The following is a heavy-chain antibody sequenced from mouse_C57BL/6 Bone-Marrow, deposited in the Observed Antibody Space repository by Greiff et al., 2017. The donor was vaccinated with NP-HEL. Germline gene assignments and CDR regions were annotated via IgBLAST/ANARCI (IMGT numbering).Heavy chain of an antibody. CDR1: GFTFSDYY. J-gene: IGHJ4*01. CDR2: ISNGGGST. V-gene: IGHV5-12*01. Sequence: EVKLVESGGGLVQPGGSLKLSCAASGFTFSDYYMYWFRQTPEKRLEWVAYISNGGGSTYYPDTVKGRFTIYRDNAKNTLYLQMSRLKSEDTAMYYCARRPSTTVVATKAMDYWGQGTSVTVSA. D-gene: IGHD1-1*01. CDR3: ARRPSTTVVATKAMDY.